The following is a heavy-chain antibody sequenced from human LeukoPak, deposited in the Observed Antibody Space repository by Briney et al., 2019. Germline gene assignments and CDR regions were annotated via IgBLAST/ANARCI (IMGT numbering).Heavy chain of an antibody. CDR1: GGSISSSSYY. CDR3: AAGGEGYFDY. D-gene: IGHD3-10*01. V-gene: IGHV4-39*07. Sequence: PSETLSLTCTVSGGSISSSSYYWGWSRQPPGKGLEWIGSIYYSGSTYDNPSLKSRVTISVDTSKKQFSLKLSSVTAADTAVYYCAAGGEGYFDYWGQGTLVTVSS. CDR2: IYYSGST. J-gene: IGHJ4*02.